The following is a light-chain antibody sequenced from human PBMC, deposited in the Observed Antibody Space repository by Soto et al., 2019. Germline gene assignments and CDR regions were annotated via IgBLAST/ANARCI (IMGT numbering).Light chain of an antibody. CDR2: DAS. J-gene: IGKJ5*01. Sequence: ELVLAQSPATLSLSPGERVTLTCRASQSVRSYLAWYKQKPGQAPRLLIYDASNRATGIPARFRGSGSGTDFTLTISSLEPEDFAVYYCQQRANWPATFGQGTRLEIK. V-gene: IGKV3-11*01. CDR1: QSVRSY. CDR3: QQRANWPAT.